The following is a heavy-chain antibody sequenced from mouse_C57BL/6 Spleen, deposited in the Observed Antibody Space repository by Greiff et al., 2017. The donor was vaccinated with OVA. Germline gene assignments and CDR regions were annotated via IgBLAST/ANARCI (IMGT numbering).Heavy chain of an antibody. D-gene: IGHD2-10*01. Sequence: VHVKQSGAELVKPGASVKLSCTASGFNIKDYYMHWVKQRTEQGLEWIGRIDPEDGETKYAPKFQGKATITADTSSNTAYLQLSSLTSEDTAVYYCAKGLPGDYFDYWGQGTTLTVSS. CDR1: GFNIKDYY. J-gene: IGHJ2*01. CDR2: IDPEDGET. CDR3: AKGLPGDYFDY. V-gene: IGHV14-2*01.